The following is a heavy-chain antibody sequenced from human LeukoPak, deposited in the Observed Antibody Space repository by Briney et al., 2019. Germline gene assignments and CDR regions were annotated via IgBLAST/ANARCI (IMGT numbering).Heavy chain of an antibody. J-gene: IGHJ4*02. D-gene: IGHD3-10*01. V-gene: IGHV1-46*01. Sequence: GASVKVSCKASGYTFTSYYMHWVRQAPEQGLEWMGIINPSGGSTSYAQKFQGRVTMTRDMSTSTVYMELSSLRAEDTAVYYCARDHKGLLWFGELSLGYFDYWGQGTLVTVSS. CDR2: INPSGGST. CDR3: ARDHKGLLWFGELSLGYFDY. CDR1: GYTFTSYY.